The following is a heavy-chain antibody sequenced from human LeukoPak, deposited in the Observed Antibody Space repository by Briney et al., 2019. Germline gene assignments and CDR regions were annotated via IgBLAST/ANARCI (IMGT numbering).Heavy chain of an antibody. Sequence: ASVKVSCKASGYTFTSYDINWVRQATGQGLEWMGWMNPNSGNTGYAQKFQGRVTITRNTSISTAYMELSSLRSEDTAVYYCVRGAEYYDSSGTRYWFDPWGQGTLVTVSS. J-gene: IGHJ5*02. CDR2: MNPNSGNT. CDR3: VRGAEYYDSSGTRYWFDP. CDR1: GYTFTSYD. V-gene: IGHV1-8*03. D-gene: IGHD3-22*01.